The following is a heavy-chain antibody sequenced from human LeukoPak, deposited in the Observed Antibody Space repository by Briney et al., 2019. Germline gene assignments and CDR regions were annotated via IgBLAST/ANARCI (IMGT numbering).Heavy chain of an antibody. CDR2: IKEDGSEK. J-gene: IGHJ4*02. V-gene: IGHV3-7*05. CDR1: GFIFSIYW. CDR3: AKIGQRLALDY. D-gene: IGHD6-25*01. Sequence: GGSPRLSCGASGFIFSIYWMSWVRQAPGEGLEWVANIKEDGSEKHYVDSVKGRFIISTDSAKNSLYLQMNSLRAEDTAVYYCAKIGQRLALDYWGQGTLVTVSS.